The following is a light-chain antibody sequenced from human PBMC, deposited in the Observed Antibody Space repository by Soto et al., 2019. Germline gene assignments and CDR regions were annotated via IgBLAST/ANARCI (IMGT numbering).Light chain of an antibody. V-gene: IGLV1-40*01. J-gene: IGLJ3*02. CDR1: SSNIGAHYD. Sequence: QPVLTQPPSVSGAPGQRVTIPCTGSSSNIGAHYDVNWYQQLPGAAPKLLISGNNNRPSGVTDRFSGSKSGTSASLAITGLQAEDEAGYYCQSYDRSLWTWVFGGGTKLTVL. CDR2: GNN. CDR3: QSYDRSLWTWV.